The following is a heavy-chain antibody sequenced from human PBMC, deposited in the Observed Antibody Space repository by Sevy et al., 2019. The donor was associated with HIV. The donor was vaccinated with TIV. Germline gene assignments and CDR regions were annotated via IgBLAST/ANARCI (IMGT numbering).Heavy chain of an antibody. CDR2: IYSSGNT. J-gene: IGHJ6*02. CDR1: EFTVSSKY. Sequence: GGSLRLSCAASEFTVSSKYMSWVRQAPGKGLEWVSVIYSSGNTYYADSVKGRFTISRDISKNTLYLQMNSLRAEDTAIYYCGTTSTPLYYYALDVWGQGTTVTVSS. CDR3: GTTSTPLYYYALDV. D-gene: IGHD2-15*01. V-gene: IGHV3-53*03.